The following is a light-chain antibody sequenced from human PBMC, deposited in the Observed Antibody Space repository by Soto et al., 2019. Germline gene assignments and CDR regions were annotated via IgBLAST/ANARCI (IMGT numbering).Light chain of an antibody. CDR2: AAS. V-gene: IGKV3-20*01. CDR1: QGVSNSY. Sequence: EIVLTQSPGTLSLSPGERATLSCRASQGVSNSYLAWYQQKPGQAPRLLIYAASRRATGIPDRFSGSGSGTDFTLTISRLEPEDFAVYYCQQYSNSLRTFGQGTKVDIK. CDR3: QQYSNSLRT. J-gene: IGKJ1*01.